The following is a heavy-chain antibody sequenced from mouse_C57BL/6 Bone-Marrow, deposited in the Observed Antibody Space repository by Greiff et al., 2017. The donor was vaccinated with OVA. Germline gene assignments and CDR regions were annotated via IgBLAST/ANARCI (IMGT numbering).Heavy chain of an antibody. CDR2: IYPRRGNT. CDR3: ARITTVEAMDY. J-gene: IGHJ4*01. D-gene: IGHD1-1*01. V-gene: IGHV1-81*01. CDR1: GYTFTSYG. Sequence: QVQLQQSGAELARPGASVKLSCKASGYTFTSYGISWVKQRTGQGLEWIGEIYPRRGNTYSNEKFKGKATLTADKSSSTAYMELRSLTSEDSAVYFCARITTVEAMDYWGQGTSVTVSS.